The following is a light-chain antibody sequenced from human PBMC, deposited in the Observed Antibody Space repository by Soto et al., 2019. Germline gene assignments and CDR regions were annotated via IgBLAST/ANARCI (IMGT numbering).Light chain of an antibody. V-gene: IGKV3D-15*01. CDR3: QQYNNWPVT. CDR2: GAS. J-gene: IGKJ4*01. Sequence: ELVMTQSPATLSVSPGQTTRLSCRASQSINSHVAWYQQKLGQTPRLLIHGASTRATGIAARFSGSGSGTEFTLTISGLQSEDFATYYCQQYNNWPVTFGGGTKVDIK. CDR1: QSINSH.